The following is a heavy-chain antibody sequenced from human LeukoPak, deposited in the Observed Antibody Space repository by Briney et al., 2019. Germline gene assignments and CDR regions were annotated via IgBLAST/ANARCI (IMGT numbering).Heavy chain of an antibody. Sequence: ASVTVSCKASGYTFTSYAMHWVRQAPGQRLEWMGWINAGNGNTKYSQKFQGRVTITRDTSASTAYMELSSLGSEDTAVYYCARAPRIAAAGSSRNWYFDLWGRGTLVTVSS. J-gene: IGHJ2*01. CDR1: GYTFTSYA. D-gene: IGHD6-13*01. CDR3: ARAPRIAAAGSSRNWYFDL. CDR2: INAGNGNT. V-gene: IGHV1-3*01.